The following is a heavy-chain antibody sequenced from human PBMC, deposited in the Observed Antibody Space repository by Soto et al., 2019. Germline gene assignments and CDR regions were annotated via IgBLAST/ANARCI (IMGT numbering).Heavy chain of an antibody. D-gene: IGHD2-21*01. Sequence: GGSLRLSCAASGFAFYYYNMNWVRQAPGRGLEWVSSISGSGIDIHFTDSVKGRFTISRDNAKTSLYLQMDSLRPEDTAIYYCAREGVTKYTDYYFDLWAHGALVTVSS. CDR2: ISGSGIDI. J-gene: IGHJ4*01. CDR3: AREGVTKYTDYYFDL. V-gene: IGHV3-21*01. CDR1: GFAFYYYN.